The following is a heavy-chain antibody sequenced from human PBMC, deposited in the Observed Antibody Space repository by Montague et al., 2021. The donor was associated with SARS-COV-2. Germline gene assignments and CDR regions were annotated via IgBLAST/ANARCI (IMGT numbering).Heavy chain of an antibody. CDR2: IYYSGST. V-gene: IGHV4-61*08. J-gene: IGHJ4*02. D-gene: IGHD2-15*01. CDR3: ARVSVAGAATRSDY. CDR1: GGSVSSGGYY. Sequence: SETLSLTCTVSGGSVSSGGYYWSWIRQPPGKGLEWIGYIYYSGSTNYNPSLKSRVTISLDTSKNQFSLKLTSVTAADTAVYYCARVSVAGAATRSDYWGQGTLVTVSS.